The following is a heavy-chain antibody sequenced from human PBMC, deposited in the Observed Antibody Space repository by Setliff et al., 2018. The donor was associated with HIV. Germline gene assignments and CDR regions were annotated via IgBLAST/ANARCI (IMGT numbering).Heavy chain of an antibody. V-gene: IGHV3-7*03. J-gene: IGHJ3*01. CDR1: GLTFNRYW. D-gene: IGHD1-26*01. CDR3: AKPTSGLYPRSFDL. Sequence: LRLSCVASGLTFNRYWMSWVRQAPGKGLEWVANIKPDGSERYYTDSVKGRFTISRDDSRDMLFLQMNSLIPEDTAIYYCAKPTSGLYPRSFDLWGQGTKVTVSS. CDR2: IKPDGSER.